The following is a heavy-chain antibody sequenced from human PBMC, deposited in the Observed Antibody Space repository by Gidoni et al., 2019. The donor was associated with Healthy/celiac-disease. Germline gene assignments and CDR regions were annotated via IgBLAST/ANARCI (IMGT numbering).Heavy chain of an antibody. CDR3: AITPGGSGWYPGFDY. D-gene: IGHD6-19*01. Sequence: QVQLVESGGGVVQPGRSLRLSCAASGVTFSSYGMHWVRQAPGKGLEWVAVISYDGSKKYYADSVKGRFTISRDNSKNTLYLQMNSLRAEDTAVYYCAITPGGSGWYPGFDYWGQGTLVTVSS. V-gene: IGHV3-30*03. CDR1: GVTFSSYG. CDR2: ISYDGSKK. J-gene: IGHJ4*02.